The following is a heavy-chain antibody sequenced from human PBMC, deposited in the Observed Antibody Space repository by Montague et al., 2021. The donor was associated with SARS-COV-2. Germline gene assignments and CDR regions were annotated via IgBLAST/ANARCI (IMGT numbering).Heavy chain of an antibody. D-gene: IGHD3-22*01. CDR2: INHRGTS. V-gene: IGHV4-34*01. Sequence: SETLSLTCAVYGGSFSDYYRSWIRQPPGKGLEWIEEINHRGTSNYNPSPKSRISISVDTSKNQFSLYLGSVTAADTAVYYCARGRQHFNMIVVVMTGGEYYFDYWGQGTLVTVSS. CDR1: GGSFSDYY. J-gene: IGHJ4*02. CDR3: ARGRQHFNMIVVVMTGGEYYFDY.